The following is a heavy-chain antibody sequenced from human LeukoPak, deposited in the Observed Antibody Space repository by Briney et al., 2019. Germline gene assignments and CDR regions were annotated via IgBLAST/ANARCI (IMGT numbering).Heavy chain of an antibody. J-gene: IGHJ4*01. V-gene: IGHV3-7*01. Sequence: GGSLRLSCAASGFNVSSGYMHWVRQVPGKGLEWVANIKQDGSEKTYADSVRGRFTIFRDNAKDSVYLQMNSLRAEDSAIYYCAREGFYFFDFWGQGTLVTVSS. CDR3: AREGFYFFDF. CDR1: GFNVSSGY. CDR2: IKQDGSEK.